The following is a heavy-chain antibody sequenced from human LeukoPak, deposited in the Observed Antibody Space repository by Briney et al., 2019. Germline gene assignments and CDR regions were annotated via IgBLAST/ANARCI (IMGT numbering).Heavy chain of an antibody. CDR2: ISSSSTI. CDR3: ARARNDADAFDI. J-gene: IGHJ3*02. CDR1: GFTFSSYS. V-gene: IGHV3-48*01. Sequence: GGSLRLSCAASGFTFSSYSMNWVRQAPGKGLEWVSYISSSSTIYYADSVKGRFTISRDNAKNSLYLQMNSLRAEDTAVYYCARARNDADAFDIWGQGTMVTVSS. D-gene: IGHD1-1*01.